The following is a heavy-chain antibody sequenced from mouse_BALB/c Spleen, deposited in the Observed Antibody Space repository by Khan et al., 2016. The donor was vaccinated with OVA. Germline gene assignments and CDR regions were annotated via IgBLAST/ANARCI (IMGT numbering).Heavy chain of an antibody. Sequence: QVQLQQSGAELVKPGASVKLSCKASGYTFTSYYMYWVKQRSGQGLEWIGEINPSNGGTNFNEKFKSKATLTVDKSSSTAYMQLSSLTSEDSAVYYCTRSGYGSFAYWGQGTLVTVSA. CDR1: GYTFTSYY. CDR2: INPSNGGT. CDR3: TRSGYGSFAY. V-gene: IGHV1S81*02. J-gene: IGHJ3*01. D-gene: IGHD2-2*01.